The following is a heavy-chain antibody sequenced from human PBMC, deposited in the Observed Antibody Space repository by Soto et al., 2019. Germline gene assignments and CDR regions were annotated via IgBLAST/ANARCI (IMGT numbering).Heavy chain of an antibody. Sequence: ASVTVSCKTSGYTFSSYTIAWVRQAPGQGLEWLGWISPDDGNTEYEQKFQGRVTMTADTLTNNAYMELRSLKYDDTAVYYCARVEAPFGESLHWGQGTPVTVSS. CDR2: ISPDDGNT. V-gene: IGHV1-18*01. CDR1: GYTFSSYT. D-gene: IGHD3-10*01. J-gene: IGHJ4*02. CDR3: ARVEAPFGESLH.